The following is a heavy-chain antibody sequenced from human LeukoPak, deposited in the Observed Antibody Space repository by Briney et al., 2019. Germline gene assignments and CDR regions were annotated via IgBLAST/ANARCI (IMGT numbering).Heavy chain of an antibody. Sequence: GGSLRLSCAASGFTFSSYWMYWVRQAPGKGLVWVSRINTDGNSTSYADSVKGRFSISRDNAKNTLDLQMNSLRADDTAVYYCARQTGATTTGGYYFDHWGQGTLVTVSS. CDR1: GFTFSSYW. CDR2: INTDGNST. V-gene: IGHV3-74*01. D-gene: IGHD1-26*01. CDR3: ARQTGATTTGGYYFDH. J-gene: IGHJ4*02.